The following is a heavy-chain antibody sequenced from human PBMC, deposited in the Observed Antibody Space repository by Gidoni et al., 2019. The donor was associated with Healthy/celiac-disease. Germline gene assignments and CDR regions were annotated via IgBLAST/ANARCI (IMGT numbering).Heavy chain of an antibody. Sequence: EVQLVDSGGGLVQPGRSLRLSCTTSGFTFGEYAMHWVRLAPGKGLEWVSGTTWNSGNIGYTDSVKGRFTISRDNAKNSLYLQMNSLRADDTALYYCAKDIAAAGTHFDYWGHGTLVTVSS. V-gene: IGHV3-9*01. D-gene: IGHD6-13*01. J-gene: IGHJ4*01. CDR2: TTWNSGNI. CDR1: GFTFGEYA. CDR3: AKDIAAAGTHFDY.